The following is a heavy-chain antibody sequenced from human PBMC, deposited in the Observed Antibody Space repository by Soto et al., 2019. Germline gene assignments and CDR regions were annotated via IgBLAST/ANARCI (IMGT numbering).Heavy chain of an antibody. D-gene: IGHD2-2*01. V-gene: IGHV4-4*02. J-gene: IGHJ6*02. Sequence: SETLSLTCAVSGGSISSSNWWSWVRQPPGKGLEWIGEIYHSGSTNYNPSLKSRVTISVDKSKNQFSLKLSSVTAADTAVYYCARVPSVVTPGNDYFGVDVWGQGTTVTVSS. CDR2: IYHSGST. CDR3: ARVPSVVTPGNDYFGVDV. CDR1: GGSISSSNW.